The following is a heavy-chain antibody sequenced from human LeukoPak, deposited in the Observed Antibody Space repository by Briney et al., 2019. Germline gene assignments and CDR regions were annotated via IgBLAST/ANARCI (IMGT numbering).Heavy chain of an antibody. CDR2: INWNGGST. Sequence: PGGSLRLSCAASGFTFDDYGMSWVRQAPGKGLEWVSGINWNGGSTGYADSVKGRFTISRDNAKNSLYLQMNSLRAEDTALYYCARVPHYGEGSYMDVWGKGTTVTVSS. CDR3: ARVPHYGEGSYMDV. CDR1: GFTFDDYG. J-gene: IGHJ6*03. V-gene: IGHV3-20*04. D-gene: IGHD4-17*01.